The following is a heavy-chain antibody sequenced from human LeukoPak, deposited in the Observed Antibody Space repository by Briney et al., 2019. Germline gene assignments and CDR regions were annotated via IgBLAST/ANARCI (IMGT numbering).Heavy chain of an antibody. CDR3: ARTYYGDNWFDP. CDR2: IYHNGNT. Sequence: PSETLSLTCAVSGYSISSGYYWGWIRQPPRKGLEWIGSIYHNGNTYYNPSLKSRVTISVDTSKNQFSLNMRSVTAADTAVYYCARTYYGDNWFDPWGQGTLVTVSS. V-gene: IGHV4-38-2*01. J-gene: IGHJ5*02. D-gene: IGHD3-10*01. CDR1: GYSISSGYY.